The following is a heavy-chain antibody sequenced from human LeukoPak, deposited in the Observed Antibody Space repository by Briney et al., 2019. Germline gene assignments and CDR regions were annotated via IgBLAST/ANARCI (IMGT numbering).Heavy chain of an antibody. CDR2: ISTNGGTT. Sequence: GGSLRLSCSASGLTFSDSAMHWLRQAPGKGLEDVSGISTNGGTTYYADSVKGRFTISRDNSKDTLFLQMHSLRPGDTAVYYCVREDTPATANYWGQGTLVTISS. CDR3: VREDTPATANY. D-gene: IGHD2-21*02. J-gene: IGHJ4*02. CDR1: GLTFSDSA. V-gene: IGHV3-64*04.